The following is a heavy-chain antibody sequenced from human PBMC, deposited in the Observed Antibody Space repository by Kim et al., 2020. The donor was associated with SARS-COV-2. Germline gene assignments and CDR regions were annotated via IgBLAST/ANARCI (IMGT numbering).Heavy chain of an antibody. V-gene: IGHV3-23*01. J-gene: IGHJ4*02. CDR1: GFTFSSYA. CDR3: AKDTWDYYDSSGYYGIYDY. D-gene: IGHD3-22*01. Sequence: GGSLRLSCAASGFTFSSYAMSWVRQAPGKGLEWVSAISGSGGSTYYADSVKGWFTISRDNSKNTLYLQMNSLRAEDTAVYYCAKDTWDYYDSSGYYGIYDYWGQGTLVTVSS. CDR2: ISGSGGST.